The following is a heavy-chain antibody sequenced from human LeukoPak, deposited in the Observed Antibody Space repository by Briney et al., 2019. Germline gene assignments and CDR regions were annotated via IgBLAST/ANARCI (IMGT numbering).Heavy chain of an antibody. CDR1: GGSISCYY. CDR2: IYYSGRT. D-gene: IGHD2-15*01. J-gene: IGHJ3*02. Sequence: PSETLSLTCSVSGGSISCYYWSWLRQPPGKGLEWLGYIYYSGRTNYNPSLKSRVTISVDTSKNQFSLKLSAVTAADTAVYYCARADTSGGLNPNDAFDIWGQGTMVSVSS. CDR3: ARADTSGGLNPNDAFDI. V-gene: IGHV4-59*01.